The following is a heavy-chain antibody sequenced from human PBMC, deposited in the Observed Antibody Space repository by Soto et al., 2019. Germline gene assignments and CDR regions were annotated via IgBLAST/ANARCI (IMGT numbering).Heavy chain of an antibody. D-gene: IGHD4-17*01. CDR2: IYYSGST. CDR1: GGSISSSSYY. CDR3: ASRLPDDTTTVFDY. Sequence: SETLSLTCTVSGGSISSSSYYWGWIRQPPGKGLEWIGSIYYSGSTYYNPSLKSRVTISVDTSKNPFSLKLSSVTAADTAVYYCASRLPDDTTTVFDYWGQGTLVTVSS. J-gene: IGHJ4*02. V-gene: IGHV4-39*01.